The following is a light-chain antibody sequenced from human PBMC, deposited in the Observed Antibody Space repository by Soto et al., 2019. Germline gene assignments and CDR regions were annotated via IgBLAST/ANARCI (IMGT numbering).Light chain of an antibody. J-gene: IGKJ4*01. CDR2: EVS. CDR3: MQSIQLPLT. CDR1: QSLSKSL. Sequence: IVLTQSPATLSLSPGERATLSCRASQSLSKSLVWYLQKPGQPPQLLIYEVSNRFSGVPDRFSGSGSGTDFTLKISRVEAEDVGVYYCMQSIQLPLTFGGGTKVDIK. V-gene: IGKV2D-29*01.